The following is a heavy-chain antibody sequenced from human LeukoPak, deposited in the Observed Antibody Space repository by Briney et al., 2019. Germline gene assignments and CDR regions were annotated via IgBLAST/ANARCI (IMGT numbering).Heavy chain of an antibody. Sequence: PGGSLRLSCAASGFSFSLYAMSWVRQASGKGLEWVSAIRGGGGSTYYADSVKGRFTISRDNPKNTLYLQMNSLRAEDTAVYYCAKDWDDYGDYLPLDYWGQGTLVTVSS. CDR1: GFSFSLYA. D-gene: IGHD4-17*01. CDR3: AKDWDDYGDYLPLDY. V-gene: IGHV3-23*01. CDR2: IRGGGGST. J-gene: IGHJ4*02.